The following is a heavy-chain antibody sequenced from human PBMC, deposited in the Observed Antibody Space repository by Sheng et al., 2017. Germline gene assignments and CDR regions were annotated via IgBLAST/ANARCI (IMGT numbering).Heavy chain of an antibody. D-gene: IGHD3-16*01. J-gene: IGHJ6*02. V-gene: IGHV4-34*01. CDR3: ARDDDYVSYYGMDV. CDR2: INHSGST. Sequence: QVQLQQWGAGLLKPSETLSLTCAVYGGSFSGYYWSWIRQPPGKGLEWIGEINHSGSTNYNPSLKSRVTISVDTSKNQFSLKLSSVTAADTAVYYCARDDDYVSYYGMDVWGQGTTVTVSS. CDR1: GGSFSGYY.